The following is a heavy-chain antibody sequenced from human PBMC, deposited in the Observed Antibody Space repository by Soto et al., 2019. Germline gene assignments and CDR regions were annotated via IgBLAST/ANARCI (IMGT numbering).Heavy chain of an antibody. CDR2: IRQDGREK. CDR1: GFTFSQFW. Sequence: EVQLVESGGGLVQPGGSLRLSCAASGFTFSQFWMTWVRQAPGKGLEWVANIRQDGREKYYVDSVKGRLTISRENAKNSLFLQMNSLGVEDTAVDYCARVGVVVVDAASYYYYYYMDFWGKGTVVTVSS. CDR3: ARVGVVVVDAASYYYYYYMDF. D-gene: IGHD2-15*01. V-gene: IGHV3-7*01. J-gene: IGHJ6*03.